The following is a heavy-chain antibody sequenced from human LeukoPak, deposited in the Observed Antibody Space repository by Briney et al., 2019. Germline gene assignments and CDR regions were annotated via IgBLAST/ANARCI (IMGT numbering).Heavy chain of an antibody. Sequence: PGGSLRLSCAASGFTFSSSAMSWVRQAPGKGLEWVANIKVDGSEKYYLDSVKGRFTISRDNAKNSVYLQMNSLRTEDTAVYYWGKKSGGRGGPLDGGGQEPLAPVP. CDR3: GKKSGGRGGPLDG. V-gene: IGHV3-7*03. J-gene: IGHJ4*02. CDR1: GFTFSSSA. D-gene: IGHD3-16*01. CDR2: IKVDGSEK.